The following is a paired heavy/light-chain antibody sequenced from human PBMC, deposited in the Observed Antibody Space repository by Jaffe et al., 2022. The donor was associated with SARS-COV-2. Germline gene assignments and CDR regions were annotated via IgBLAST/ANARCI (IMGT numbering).Light chain of an antibody. J-gene: IGKJ1*01. CDR3: QQSYNTPRT. CDR1: QSINIY. Sequence: DIQMTQSPSSLSASVGDRVTITCRASQSINIYLNWYQQKPGKVPNLLIFAASTLQSGVPSRFSGSGSGTDFTLTITSLQPEDFATYYCQQSYNTPRTFGQGTKVEIK. CDR2: AAS. V-gene: IGKV1-39*01.
Heavy chain of an antibody. D-gene: IGHD6-19*01. CDR3: VREGRQWLVNYYYYYMDV. V-gene: IGHV3-74*01. CDR1: GFSISIYW. Sequence: EVQLVESGGGLVQPGGSLRLSCAASGFSISIYWMHWVRQVPGKGLVWVSRINEDGTSINQADSVKGRFTISRDNAKNTVNLEMNSLGVEDTGIYYCVREGRQWLVNYYYYYMDVWGKGTTVTVSS. J-gene: IGHJ6*03. CDR2: INEDGTSI.